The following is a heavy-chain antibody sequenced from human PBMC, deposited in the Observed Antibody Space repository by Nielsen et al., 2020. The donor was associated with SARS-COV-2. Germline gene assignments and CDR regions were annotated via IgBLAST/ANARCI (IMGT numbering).Heavy chain of an antibody. CDR3: ARDRNIRRDSYKADFYYYYYGMDV. J-gene: IGHJ6*02. V-gene: IGHV4-59*01. Sequence: WIRQPPGKGLEWIGYIYYSGSTNYNPSLKSRVTISVDTSKNQFSLKLSSVTAADTAVYYCARDRNIRRDSYKADFYYYYYGMDVWGQGTTVTVSS. CDR2: IYYSGST. D-gene: IGHD5-24*01.